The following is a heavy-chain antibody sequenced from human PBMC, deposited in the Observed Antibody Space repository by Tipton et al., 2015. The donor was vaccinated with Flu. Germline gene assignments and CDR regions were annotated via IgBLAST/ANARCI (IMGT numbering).Heavy chain of an antibody. V-gene: IGHV4-59*01. CDR3: ARSVAVAAPGWFDP. J-gene: IGHJ5*02. CDR2: SYYRGST. CDR1: GGSISSYY. Sequence: TLSLTCTVSGGSISSYYWSWIRQPPGKGLEWIGDSYYRGSTNYNHSLNSRVTISVDTSKNQYSLKLRSVTAAAAAVDYCARSVAVAAPGWFDPWGQGTLVTVSS. D-gene: IGHD6-19*01.